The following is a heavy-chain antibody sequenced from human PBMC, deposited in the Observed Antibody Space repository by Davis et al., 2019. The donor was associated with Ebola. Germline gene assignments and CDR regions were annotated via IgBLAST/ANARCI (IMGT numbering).Heavy chain of an antibody. V-gene: IGHV3-48*01. CDR1: GFTFSDYN. D-gene: IGHD3-22*01. CDR2: ISSSSSTI. J-gene: IGHJ6*04. Sequence: GESLKISCAASGFTFSDYNMNWVRQAPGKGLQWVSYISSSSSTIYYADSVKGRFTISRDNAKNSLYLQMNSLRREDTAVYYCAKDWRYDSRLRKSYYYGMDVWGKGTTVTVSS. CDR3: AKDWRYDSRLRKSYYYGMDV.